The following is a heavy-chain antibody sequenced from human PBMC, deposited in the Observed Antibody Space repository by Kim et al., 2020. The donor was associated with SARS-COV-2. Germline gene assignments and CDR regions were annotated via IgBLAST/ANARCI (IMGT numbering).Heavy chain of an antibody. CDR1: GGSFSGYY. D-gene: IGHD3-3*01. V-gene: IGHV4-34*01. CDR3: ASRFPGVVIRRDY. Sequence: SETLSLTCAVYGGSFSGYYWSWIRQPPGKGLEWMGEINHSGSTNYNPSLKSRVTISVDTSKNQFSLKLSSVTAAETAVYYCASRFPGVVIRRDYWGQGTLVTVSP. J-gene: IGHJ4*02. CDR2: INHSGST.